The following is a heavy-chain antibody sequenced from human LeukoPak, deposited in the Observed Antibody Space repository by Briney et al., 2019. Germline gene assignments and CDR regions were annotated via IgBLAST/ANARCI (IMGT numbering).Heavy chain of an antibody. CDR3: ARAYCSSTSCYRPIGVDY. CDR2: INHSGST. J-gene: IGHJ4*02. Sequence: SETLSLTCAVYGGSFSGYYWSWISQPPGKGLEWIGEINHSGSTNYNPSLKSRVTISVDTSKNQFSLKLSSVTAADTAVYYCARAYCSSTSCYRPIGVDYWGQGILVTVSS. V-gene: IGHV4-34*01. D-gene: IGHD2-2*01. CDR1: GGSFSGYY.